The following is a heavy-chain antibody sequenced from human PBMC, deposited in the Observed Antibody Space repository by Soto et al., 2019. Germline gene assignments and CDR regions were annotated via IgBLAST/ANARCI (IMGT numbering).Heavy chain of an antibody. D-gene: IGHD6-19*01. CDR3: EREAVAGPGFGMDV. CDR2: TYYRSKWYN. Sequence: PSETLSLTCAISGDSVSSNSAAWNWIRQSPSRGLEWLGRTYYRSKWYNDYAVSVKSRITINPDTSKNQFSLQLNSVTPEDTAVYYCEREAVAGPGFGMDVWGQGTTVTVSS. J-gene: IGHJ6*02. V-gene: IGHV6-1*01. CDR1: GDSVSSNSAA.